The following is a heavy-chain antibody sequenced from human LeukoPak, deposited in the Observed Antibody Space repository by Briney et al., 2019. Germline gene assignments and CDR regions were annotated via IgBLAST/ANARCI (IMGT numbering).Heavy chain of an antibody. Sequence: TGGSLRLSCEASGIIFSSYVMGWVRQALGKGLQWVSSISVGGAETFTTDLVKGRFTISRDNPKNTLYLQMMGLRVEDTAVYYCAKLNLGEMAYFDLWGQGTLVIVSS. CDR2: ISVGGAET. CDR1: GIIFSSYV. CDR3: AKLNLGEMAYFDL. J-gene: IGHJ4*02. V-gene: IGHV3-23*01. D-gene: IGHD2-21*01.